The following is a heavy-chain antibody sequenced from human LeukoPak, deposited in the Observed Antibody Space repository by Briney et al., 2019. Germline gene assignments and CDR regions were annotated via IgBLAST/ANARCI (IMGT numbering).Heavy chain of an antibody. D-gene: IGHD3-10*01. CDR3: ARTITMVRGVILPDWFDP. Sequence: SETLSLTCTVSGGSISSGGYYWSWIRQHPGKGLEWIGYIYYSGSTNYNPSLKSRVTISVDTSKNQFSLKLSPVTAADTAVYYCARTITMVRGVILPDWFDPWGQGTLVTVSS. CDR2: IYYSGST. J-gene: IGHJ5*02. CDR1: GGSISSGGYY. V-gene: IGHV4-61*08.